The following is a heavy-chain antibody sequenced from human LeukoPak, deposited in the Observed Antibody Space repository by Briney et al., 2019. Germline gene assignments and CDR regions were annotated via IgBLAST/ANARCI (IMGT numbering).Heavy chain of an antibody. CDR2: INPNIGGT. Sequence: ASVKVSCKASGCTFTGYYMHWVRQAPGQGLEWMGWINPNIGGTNYAQKFQGRVTMTRDASISTAYMELSRLRSDDTAVYYCARARWDYSDSSGYSPYWGQGTLVTVSS. CDR1: GCTFTGYY. CDR3: ARARWDYSDSSGYSPY. D-gene: IGHD3-22*01. J-gene: IGHJ4*02. V-gene: IGHV1-2*02.